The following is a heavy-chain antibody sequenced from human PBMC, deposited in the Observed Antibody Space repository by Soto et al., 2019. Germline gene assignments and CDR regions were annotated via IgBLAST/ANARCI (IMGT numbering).Heavy chain of an antibody. Sequence: SETLSLTCTVSGGSISIGGYYLSWIRHHPGKGLEWIGYIFYSGSTYYNPSLKSRVSISVDTSKNQFSLNLNSLTAADTAVYYCARDTESLATDCWGRGILVTVSS. CDR3: ARDTESLATDC. J-gene: IGHJ4*02. V-gene: IGHV4-31*03. CDR1: GGSISIGGYY. D-gene: IGHD3-16*01. CDR2: IFYSGST.